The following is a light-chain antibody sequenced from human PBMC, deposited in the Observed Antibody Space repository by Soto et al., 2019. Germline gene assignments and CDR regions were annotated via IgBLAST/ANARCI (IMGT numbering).Light chain of an antibody. V-gene: IGLV1-47*01. J-gene: IGLJ2*01. CDR2: RDT. CDR3: AAWDDSLGGLV. CDR1: SSNIGGNY. Sequence: QSVLTQSPSASGTPGQRVTISCSGSSSNIGGNYVYWYQQLSGAAPRLLIYRDTQRPSGVPDRFSGSKSDTSASLAISGLRSEDDADYYCAAWDDSLGGLVFGGRTKLTVL.